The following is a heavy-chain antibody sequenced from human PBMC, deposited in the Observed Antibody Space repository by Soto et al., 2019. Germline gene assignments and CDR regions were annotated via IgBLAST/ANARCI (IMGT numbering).Heavy chain of an antibody. CDR3: ARAVIEGYYDSSPYYFDY. D-gene: IGHD3-22*01. V-gene: IGHV3-53*01. J-gene: IGHJ4*02. CDR1: WFTVSSNY. CDR2: IYSGGST. Sequence: PVGSLRLSCAASWFTVSSNYMSWVRQAPGKGLAWVSVIYSGGSTYYADSVKGRFTISRDNSKNTLYLQMNSLRAEDTAVYYCARAVIEGYYDSSPYYFDYWGQGTLVTVSS.